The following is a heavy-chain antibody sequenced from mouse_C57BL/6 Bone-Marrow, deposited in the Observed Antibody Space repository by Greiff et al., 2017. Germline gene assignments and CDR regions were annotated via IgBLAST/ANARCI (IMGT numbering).Heavy chain of an antibody. CDR3: ARDEDYRGFAY. V-gene: IGHV3-6*01. CDR2: ISYDGSN. D-gene: IGHD2-4*01. CDR1: GYSITSGYY. J-gene: IGHJ3*01. Sequence: VQLQQSGPGLVKPSQSLSLTCSVTGYSITSGYYWNWIRQFPGNKLEWMGYISYDGSNNYNPSLKNRISITRDTSKNQFFLKLNSVTTEDTATYYCARDEDYRGFAYWGQGTLVTVSA.